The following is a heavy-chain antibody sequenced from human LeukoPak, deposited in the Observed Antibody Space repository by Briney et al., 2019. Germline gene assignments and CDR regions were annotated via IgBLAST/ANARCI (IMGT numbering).Heavy chain of an antibody. CDR1: GGSISRYY. CDR2: IYYSEST. D-gene: IGHD1-26*01. CDR3: ARDRRWELLHAFDI. J-gene: IGHJ3*02. Sequence: SETLSLTCTVSGGSISRYYWSWIRQPPGKGLEWIGYIYYSESTNYNPSLKSRVTISVDTSKNQFSLMLSSVTAAGTAVYYCARDRRWELLHAFDIWGQGTMVTVSS. V-gene: IGHV4-59*01.